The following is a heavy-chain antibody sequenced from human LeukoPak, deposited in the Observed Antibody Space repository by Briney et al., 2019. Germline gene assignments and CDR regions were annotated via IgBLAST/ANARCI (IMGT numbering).Heavy chain of an antibody. V-gene: IGHV1-69*04. Sequence: SVKISCKASGGTFSSYAISWVRQAPGQGLEWMGRIIPILGIANYAQKFQGRVTITADKSTSTAYMELSSLRSEDPAVSYLPTAGRVIAVRPSYYYGMDVWGQGTTVPV. CDR3: PTAGRVIAVRPSYYYGMDV. CDR1: GGTFSSYA. J-gene: IGHJ6*02. CDR2: IIPILGIA. D-gene: IGHD6-6*01.